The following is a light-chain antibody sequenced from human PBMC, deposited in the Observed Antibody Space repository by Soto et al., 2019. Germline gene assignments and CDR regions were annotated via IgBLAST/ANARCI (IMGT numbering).Light chain of an antibody. CDR3: QQYNSYPLT. CDR2: AAS. J-gene: IGKJ4*01. V-gene: IGKV1-5*01. Sequence: DIEMTQSPSTLSASVGDTVTVNCRASQTISSWLAWYQQKPGKAPKLLIYAASTLQSGVPSRFSGSGSGTEFTLTISSLQPDDFVTYYCQQYNSYPLTFGGGTKVDIK. CDR1: QTISSW.